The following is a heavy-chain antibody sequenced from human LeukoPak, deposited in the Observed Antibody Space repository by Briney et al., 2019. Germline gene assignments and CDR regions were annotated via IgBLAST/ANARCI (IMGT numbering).Heavy chain of an antibody. CDR1: GDSISSSGYY. V-gene: IGHV4-39*07. Sequence: PSETLSLTCSVSGDSISSSGYYWDWIRQPPGKGLEWIGSIHHSGNTNYNPSLKSRVTISADMSKNQFSLKLSSVTAADTAVYYCARETWIQLWKGAFDIWGQGTMVTVSS. CDR3: ARETWIQLWKGAFDI. D-gene: IGHD5-18*01. CDR2: IHHSGNT. J-gene: IGHJ3*02.